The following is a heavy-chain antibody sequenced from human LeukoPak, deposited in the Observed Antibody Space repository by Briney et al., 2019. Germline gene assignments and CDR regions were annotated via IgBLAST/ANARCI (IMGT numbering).Heavy chain of an antibody. J-gene: IGHJ6*03. V-gene: IGHV1-2*02. Sequence: ASVKVSCKASGYTFTGYYMHWVRQAPGQGLEWMGWINPNSGGTNYAQKFQGRVTMTRDTSISTAYMELRSLRSDDTAVYYCARDGDYGSGSYVYYYYYMDVWGKGTTVTVSS. CDR2: INPNSGGT. CDR1: GYTFTGYY. D-gene: IGHD3-10*01. CDR3: ARDGDYGSGSYVYYYYYMDV.